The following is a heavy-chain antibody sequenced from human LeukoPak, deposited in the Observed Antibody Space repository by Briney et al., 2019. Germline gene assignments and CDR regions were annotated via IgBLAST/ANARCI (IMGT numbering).Heavy chain of an antibody. J-gene: IGHJ4*02. CDR2: IKKDGSEK. D-gene: IGHD2-15*01. Sequence: PGGSLRLSCAASGFTFRNHWMTWVRQAPGKGLEWVANIKKDGSEKYYVDSVKGRFTISRDNSKNSLYLQMNSLRAEDTAVYYCAKVYCSGGSCYPDRYFDFWGQGTLVTVSS. V-gene: IGHV3-7*03. CDR1: GFTFRNHW. CDR3: AKVYCSGGSCYPDRYFDF.